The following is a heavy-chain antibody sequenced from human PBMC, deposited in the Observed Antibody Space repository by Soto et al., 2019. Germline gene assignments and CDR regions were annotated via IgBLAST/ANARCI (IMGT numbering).Heavy chain of an antibody. J-gene: IGHJ4*02. CDR3: ARAVPSSGYLFDY. V-gene: IGHV3-13*04. D-gene: IGHD3-22*01. CDR2: IGTAGDT. CDR1: GFTFSSYD. Sequence: PGGSLRLSCAASGFTFSSYDMHWVRQATGKGLEWVSAIGTAGDTYYPGSVKGRFTISRENAKNSLYLQMNSLRAGDTAVYYCARAVPSSGYLFDYWGQGTLVTVSS.